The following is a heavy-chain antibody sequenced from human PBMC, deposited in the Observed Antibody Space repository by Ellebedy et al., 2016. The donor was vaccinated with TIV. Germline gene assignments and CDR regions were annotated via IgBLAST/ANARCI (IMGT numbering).Heavy chain of an antibody. J-gene: IGHJ6*03. CDR1: GGSISSGGYY. D-gene: IGHD6-13*01. Sequence: SETLSLXXTVSGGSISSGGYYWSWIRQHPGKGLEWIGYIYYSGSTYYNPSLKSRVTISVDTSKNQFSLKLSSVTAADTAVYYCAGTIAAAVQDYYYYYMDVWGKGTTVTVSS. CDR2: IYYSGST. CDR3: AGTIAAAVQDYYYYYMDV. V-gene: IGHV4-31*03.